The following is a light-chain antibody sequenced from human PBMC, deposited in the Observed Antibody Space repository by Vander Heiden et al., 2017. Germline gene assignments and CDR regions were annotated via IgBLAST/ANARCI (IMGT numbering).Light chain of an antibody. CDR3: QQDNSYPGT. CDR2: KAS. CDR1: QSISSW. Sequence: DIQMTQSPSTLSASVGDRVTITCRASQSISSWLAWYQQKPGKAPKLLIYKASSLESGVPSRFSGSGSGTEFTLTISSLQPDDFATYYCQQDNSYPGTFGQGTKVXIK. V-gene: IGKV1-5*03. J-gene: IGKJ1*01.